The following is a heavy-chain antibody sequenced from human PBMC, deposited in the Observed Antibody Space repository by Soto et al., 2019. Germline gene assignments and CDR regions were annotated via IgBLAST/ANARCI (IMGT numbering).Heavy chain of an antibody. Sequence: EVQLAESGGGLIQPGGSLRLSCAASGFTVSNKYMSWVRQAPGKGLEWVSVIYSGGSTYYADSVKGRFTISRDNSKNTLYLQMNSLRADDTAVYYCARAGGFNIGYFDYWGQGTLVTVSS. CDR1: GFTVSNKY. CDR2: IYSGGST. V-gene: IGHV3-53*01. CDR3: ARAGGFNIGYFDY. D-gene: IGHD3-22*01. J-gene: IGHJ4*02.